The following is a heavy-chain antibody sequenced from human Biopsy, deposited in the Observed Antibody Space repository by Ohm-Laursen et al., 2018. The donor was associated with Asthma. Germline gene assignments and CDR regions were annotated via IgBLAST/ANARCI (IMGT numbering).Heavy chain of an antibody. CDR2: SDHRGNT. CDR3: ARGPEWSGLDI. V-gene: IGHV4-34*01. D-gene: IGHD3-3*01. Sequence: SETLSLTCGMYGLSSSAYYWTWIRQPPGKGLEWIGESDHRGNTNTNATLKSRVTISKAKSANEFSLKMKSVTAADTAIYYCARGPEWSGLDIWGQGTTVTVSS. J-gene: IGHJ6*02. CDR1: GLSSSAYY.